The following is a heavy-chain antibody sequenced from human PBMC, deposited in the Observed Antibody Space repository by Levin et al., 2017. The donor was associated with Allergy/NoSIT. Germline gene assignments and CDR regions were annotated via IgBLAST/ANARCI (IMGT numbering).Heavy chain of an antibody. CDR2: ISSSSSTI. CDR3: ARSYGSGSYFTITDY. V-gene: IGHV3-48*02. J-gene: IGHJ4*02. D-gene: IGHD3-10*01. CDR1: GFTFSSYS. Sequence: PGESLKISCAASGFTFSSYSMNWVRQAPGKGLEWVSYISSSSSTIYYADSVKGRFTISRDNAKNSLYLQMNSLRDEDTAVYYCARSYGSGSYFTITDYWGQGTLVTVSS.